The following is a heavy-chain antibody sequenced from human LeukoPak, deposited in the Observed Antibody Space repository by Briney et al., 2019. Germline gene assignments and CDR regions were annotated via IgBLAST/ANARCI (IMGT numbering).Heavy chain of an antibody. CDR1: GFTFSNHW. D-gene: IGHD6-13*01. J-gene: IGHJ4*02. CDR3: ASSSREY. CDR2: IKQDGSEK. Sequence: GGSLRLSCAASGFTFSNHWMSWVRQAPGKGLEWVANIKQDGSEKYYVDSVKGRFTISRDNAKNSLYLQMYSLRAEDTAVYYCASSSREYWGQGTLVTVSS. V-gene: IGHV3-7*01.